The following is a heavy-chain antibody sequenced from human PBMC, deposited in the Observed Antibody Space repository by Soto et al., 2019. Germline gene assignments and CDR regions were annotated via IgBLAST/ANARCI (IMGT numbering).Heavy chain of an antibody. CDR2: ISPYNGNT. CDR1: GYAFSNYG. Sequence: QIQLVQSGAEVKKPGASVRVSCKASGYAFSNYGISWIRQAPGLGLEWMGWISPYNGNTDYAQSRQGRVTMTTDTSTNTAYMELRSLTSGDTAVYYSATSYDSGLDPWGQGTPVTVSS. J-gene: IGHJ5*02. V-gene: IGHV1-18*04. CDR3: ATSYDSGLDP. D-gene: IGHD5-12*01.